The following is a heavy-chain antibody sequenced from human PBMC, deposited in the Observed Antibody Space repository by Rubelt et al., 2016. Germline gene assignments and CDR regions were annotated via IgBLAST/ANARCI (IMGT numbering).Heavy chain of an antibody. CDR1: GGSFSGYY. Sequence: QVQLQQWGAGLLKPSETLSLTCAVYGGSFSGYYWSWIRQPPGKGLEWIGEINHSESPTYNPSPKGRVTIAVVTSKNQFSLKLSTVTAADTAVYYCARLRPRSRVSWFDPWGQGTLVTVSS. CDR3: ARLRPRSRVSWFDP. V-gene: IGHV4-34*01. J-gene: IGHJ5*02. CDR2: INHSESP. D-gene: IGHD3-22*01.